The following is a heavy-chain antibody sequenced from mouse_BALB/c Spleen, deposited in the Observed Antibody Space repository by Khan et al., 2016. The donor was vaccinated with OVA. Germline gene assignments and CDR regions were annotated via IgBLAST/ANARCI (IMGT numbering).Heavy chain of an antibody. D-gene: IGHD1-1*02. CDR2: INPSDGDT. V-gene: IGHV1S81*02. CDR3: ARLGFGTPFAY. CDR1: GYTFTSYY. J-gene: IGHJ3*01. Sequence: QVQLQQSGAELVKPGASVKISCKASGYTFTSYYMYWVKQRPGQGLEWIGGINPSDGDTIFNEKFKSRAILTVDKSSSTAYMQLSSLTSEDSAVYYCARLGFGTPFAYWAQGTLVTVSA.